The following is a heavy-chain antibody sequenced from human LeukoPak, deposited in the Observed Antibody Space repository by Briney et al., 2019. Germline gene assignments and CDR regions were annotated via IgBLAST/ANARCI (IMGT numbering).Heavy chain of an antibody. V-gene: IGHV4-4*07. J-gene: IGHJ5*02. D-gene: IGHD4-17*01. CDR3: ARGHGETYATIWFDP. CDR1: GGSISSYY. CDR2: IYSSGST. Sequence: SETLSLTCTVSGGSISSYYWSWIRQPAGKGLEWTGRIYSSGSTTYNPSLKSRVSMSVDTSKNQFSLKLTSVTAADTAVYYCARGHGETYATIWFDPWGQGTLVTVSS.